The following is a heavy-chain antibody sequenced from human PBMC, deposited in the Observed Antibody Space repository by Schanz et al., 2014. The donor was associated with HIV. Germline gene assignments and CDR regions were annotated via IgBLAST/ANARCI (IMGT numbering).Heavy chain of an antibody. V-gene: IGHV1-69*01. D-gene: IGHD6-19*01. CDR3: ARDLSSVGSGWYGKWFDP. CDR2: IIPVFSTS. J-gene: IGHJ5*02. Sequence: QVQLVQSGAEVKKPGSSVKVSCKTSGGTFSSFAINWVRQAPGQGLEWIGGIIPVFSTSNYAQKFQGRVTVTADESTSTVYMELSSLRSEDTAVYYCARDLSSVGSGWYGKWFDPWGQGTLVTVSS. CDR1: GGTFSSFA.